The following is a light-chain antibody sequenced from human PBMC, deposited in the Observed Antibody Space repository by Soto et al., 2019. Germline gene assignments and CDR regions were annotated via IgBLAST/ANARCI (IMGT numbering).Light chain of an antibody. CDR3: HQADSFPQT. V-gene: IGKV1-12*01. Sequence: DIQMTQSPSSVSASVGDSVTITCRASQGISSWLAWYQQRAGRAPKLLIYAASGLQSGVPSRFSGSGSGTEFTLTISSLQPEDFATYYCHQADSFPQTFGRGTKVDIK. CDR1: QGISSW. J-gene: IGKJ1*01. CDR2: AAS.